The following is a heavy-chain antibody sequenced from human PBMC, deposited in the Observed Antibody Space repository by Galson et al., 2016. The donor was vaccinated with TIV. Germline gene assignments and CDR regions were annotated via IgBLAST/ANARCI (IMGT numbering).Heavy chain of an antibody. CDR2: IWFDGSND. J-gene: IGHJ4*02. CDR3: ARGELATTKILFDY. CDR1: GFTFSSHG. D-gene: IGHD1-1*01. V-gene: IGHV3-33*01. Sequence: SLRLSCATSGFTFSSHGMHWVRQAPGKGLEWVAVIWFDGSNDRYADSVKGRFTISRDNSKNTLYLQMNSLRAEDTALYYCARGELATTKILFDYWGQGTLLTVSS.